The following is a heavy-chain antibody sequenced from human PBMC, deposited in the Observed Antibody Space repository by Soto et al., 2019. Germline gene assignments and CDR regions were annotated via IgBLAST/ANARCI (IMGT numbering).Heavy chain of an antibody. D-gene: IGHD2-21*02. CDR1: GGSISSSSYF. CDR2: IYYSGST. J-gene: IGHJ5*02. CDR3: ARHPSDFWFDP. Sequence: SETLSLTCSVSGGSISSSSYFWGWIRQPPGKGLEWIGSIYYSGSTYYNSSLKSRVTVSVDTSKNQFSLKLSSVTAADTAVYYCARHPSDFWFDPWGQGTLVTVSS. V-gene: IGHV4-39*01.